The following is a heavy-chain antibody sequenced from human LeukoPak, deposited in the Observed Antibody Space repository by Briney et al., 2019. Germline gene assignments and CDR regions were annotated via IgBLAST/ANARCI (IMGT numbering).Heavy chain of an antibody. V-gene: IGHV4-39*07. Sequence: ASETLSLTCTVSGVSISSSSYYWGWLRQPPGKGPEWIGSIYHSGSTYYNPSLKIRVTISVDTSKNQFSLKLSSVTAADTAVYYCASCRLIAAAGKYFQHWGQGTLVTVSS. CDR3: ASCRLIAAAGKYFQH. J-gene: IGHJ1*01. CDR2: IYHSGST. D-gene: IGHD6-13*01. CDR1: GVSISSSSYY.